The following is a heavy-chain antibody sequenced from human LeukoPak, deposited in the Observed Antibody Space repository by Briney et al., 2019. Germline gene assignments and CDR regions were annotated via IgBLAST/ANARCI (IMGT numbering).Heavy chain of an antibody. Sequence: SVKVSCKASGFTFTSSAMQWVRQARGQRLEWIGWIVVGSGNTNYAQKFQERVTITKDMSTSTAYMELSSLRSEDTAVYYCAALPTVGATPQMHWGQGTLVTVSS. CDR3: AALPTVGATPQMH. CDR1: GFTFTSSA. V-gene: IGHV1-58*02. J-gene: IGHJ4*02. D-gene: IGHD1-26*01. CDR2: IVVGSGNT.